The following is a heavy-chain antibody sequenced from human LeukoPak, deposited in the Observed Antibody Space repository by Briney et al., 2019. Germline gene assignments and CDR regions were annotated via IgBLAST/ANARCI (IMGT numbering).Heavy chain of an antibody. CDR3: ARDDYRGVTNFDP. CDR2: ISYSGST. V-gene: IGHV4-59*01. D-gene: IGHD3-10*01. CDR1: GGSISPYF. Sequence: PSETLSLTCSVSGGSISPYFWSWIRQPPGEGLEWSGYISYSGSTNYNPSLKSRVTISVDTSKNQFSLQLSSVTAADTAVYYCARDDYRGVTNFDPWGQGTLVTVSS. J-gene: IGHJ5*02.